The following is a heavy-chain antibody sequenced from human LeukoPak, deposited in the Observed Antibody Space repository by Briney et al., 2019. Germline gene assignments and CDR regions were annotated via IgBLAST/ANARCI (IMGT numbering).Heavy chain of an antibody. CDR2: ISGSGEDT. D-gene: IGHD3-16*01. V-gene: IGHV3-23*01. Sequence: QPGGSLRLSCVASGFTFSSYAMAWVRQAPGTGLEWVSAISGSGEDTYYADSVRGRFTISRDNSKNALYLQMNSLRAEDTALYYCAEDAVDASGRTNAFDIWGQGTMVTVSS. J-gene: IGHJ3*02. CDR3: AEDAVDASGRTNAFDI. CDR1: GFTFSSYA.